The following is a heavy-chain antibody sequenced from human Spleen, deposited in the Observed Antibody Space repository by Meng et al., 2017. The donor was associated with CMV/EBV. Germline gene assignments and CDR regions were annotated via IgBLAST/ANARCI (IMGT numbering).Heavy chain of an antibody. Sequence: LSLTCAASGFTFSSYAMNWVRQAPGKGLEWVSSISSRSTYIYYADSVKGRFTISRDNARGSLYLQMRSLRTEDTAVYYCARAGTNYYDSGGYFLNWFDPWGQGTLVTVSS. CDR2: ISSRSTYI. J-gene: IGHJ5*02. V-gene: IGHV3-21*06. D-gene: IGHD3-22*01. CDR3: ARAGTNYYDSGGYFLNWFDP. CDR1: GFTFSSYA.